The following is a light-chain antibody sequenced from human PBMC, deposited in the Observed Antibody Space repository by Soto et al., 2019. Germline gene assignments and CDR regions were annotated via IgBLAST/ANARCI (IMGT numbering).Light chain of an antibody. CDR1: QSISSW. CDR3: QQYSSYSIT. J-gene: IGKJ5*01. V-gene: IGKV1-5*03. CDR2: KAS. Sequence: DIQMTQSPSTLSASVGDRVTITCRASQSISSWLAWYQQKPGKAPKLLIYKASNLESGVPSRFSGRGSGTEFTLTIRSLQPDDFATYYCQQYSSYSITFGQGTRLEIK.